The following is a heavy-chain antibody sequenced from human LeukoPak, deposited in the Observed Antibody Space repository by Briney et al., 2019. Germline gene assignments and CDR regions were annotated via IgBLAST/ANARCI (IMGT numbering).Heavy chain of an antibody. V-gene: IGHV1-18*01. CDR3: ARDHVITFGGVINDY. J-gene: IGHJ4*02. Sequence: ASVKVSCKASGYTFTSYGISWVRQAPGQGLEWMGWISAYNGNTNYAQKLQGRVTMTTDTSTSTAYMELRSLRSDDTAVYYCARDHVITFGGVINDYWGQGTLVTVSS. D-gene: IGHD3-16*01. CDR2: ISAYNGNT. CDR1: GYTFTSYG.